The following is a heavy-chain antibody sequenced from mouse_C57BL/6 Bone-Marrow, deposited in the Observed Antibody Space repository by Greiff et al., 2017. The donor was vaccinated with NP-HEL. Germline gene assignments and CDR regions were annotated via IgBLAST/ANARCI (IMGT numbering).Heavy chain of an antibody. Sequence: QVQLKESGPELVKPGASVKISCKASGYTFTDYYINWVKQRPGQGLEWIGWIFPGSGSTYYNEKFKGKATLTVDKSSSTAYMLLSSLTSEDSAVYFCARNGYYLAWFAYWGQGTLVTVSA. CDR1: GYTFTDYY. CDR2: IFPGSGST. D-gene: IGHD2-3*01. J-gene: IGHJ3*01. V-gene: IGHV1-75*01. CDR3: ARNGYYLAWFAY.